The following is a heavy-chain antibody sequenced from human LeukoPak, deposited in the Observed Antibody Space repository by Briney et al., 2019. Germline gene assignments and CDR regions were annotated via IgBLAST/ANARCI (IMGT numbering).Heavy chain of an antibody. V-gene: IGHV3-33*01. D-gene: IGHD4-17*01. J-gene: IGHJ4*02. CDR3: AREYGDLDY. CDR2: IWYDGTNK. CDR1: GVSFSSHG. Sequence: GGCLRLSCAAYGVSFSSHGMHWVRQAPGKGLEWVASIWYDGTNKYYADSVKGRFTISRDNTKNVLYLEMNSLRGEDTAVYYCAREYGDLDYWGQGTLVTVSS.